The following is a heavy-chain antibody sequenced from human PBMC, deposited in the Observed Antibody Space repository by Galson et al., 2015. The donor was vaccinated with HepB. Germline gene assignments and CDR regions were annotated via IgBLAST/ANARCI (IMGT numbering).Heavy chain of an antibody. V-gene: IGHV3-15*01. J-gene: IGHJ4*02. CDR2: IKSKTDGGTT. CDR1: GFTFSNAW. CDR3: TTGHREYFDY. Sequence: SLRLSCAASGFTFSNAWMSWVRQAPGKGLEWVGRIKSKTDGGTTDYAAPVSDRFTISRDDSKDTLYLQMNSLKAEDTAVYYCTTGHREYFDYWGQGTLVTVSS.